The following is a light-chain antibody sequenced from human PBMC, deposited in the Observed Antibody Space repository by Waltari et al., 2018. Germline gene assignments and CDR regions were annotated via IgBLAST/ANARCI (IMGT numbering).Light chain of an antibody. V-gene: IGKV4-1*01. J-gene: IGKJ4*01. Sequence: DIVMTQSPDSLAVSLGERATINCKPSQSVLYSSANKSYLNWYQQKPGQPPKLLIYWASTRESGVPDRISGAGSGTDFTLTISSLQSEDVAVYYCQQYYSTPLTFGGGTKVEIK. CDR3: QQYYSTPLT. CDR1: QSVLYSSANKSY. CDR2: WAS.